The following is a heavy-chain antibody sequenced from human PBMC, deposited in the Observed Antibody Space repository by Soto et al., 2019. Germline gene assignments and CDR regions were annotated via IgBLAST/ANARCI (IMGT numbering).Heavy chain of an antibody. J-gene: IGHJ4*02. CDR3: AAAAGWFGESPFDY. CDR2: ITSSGHIT. V-gene: IGHV3-23*01. Sequence: EVQLLDSGGGLVQPGGSLRLSCAASGFTFSTYAMHWVRQAPGKGLEWVSAITSSGHITYYADSVKGRFIISRDNSKNTLYLQMSSLRAEDTAVYYCAAAAGWFGESPFDYWGQGTLVTVSS. CDR1: GFTFSTYA. D-gene: IGHD3-10*01.